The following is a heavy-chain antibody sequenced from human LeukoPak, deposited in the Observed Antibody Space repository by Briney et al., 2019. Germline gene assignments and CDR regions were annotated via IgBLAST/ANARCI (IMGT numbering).Heavy chain of an antibody. CDR1: GFSFSSYG. CDR2: IRLDGSSE. J-gene: IGHJ6*03. CDR3: AKPSSSSFLNSMDA. Sequence: GGSLRLSCAASGFSFSSYGMHWVRQAPGKGLEGVTFIRLDGSSEYYAESVKGRFTISRDNSKNTLYLQMNSLRGEDTAVYYCAKPSSSSFLNSMDAWGNGTTVVVSS. V-gene: IGHV3-30*02. D-gene: IGHD2-2*01.